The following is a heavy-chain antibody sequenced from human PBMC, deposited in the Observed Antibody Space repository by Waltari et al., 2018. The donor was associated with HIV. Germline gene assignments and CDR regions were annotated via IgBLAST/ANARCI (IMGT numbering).Heavy chain of an antibody. CDR3: ARRFSPFGVVVIAD. CDR1: GGSISSSSYY. Sequence: QLQLQESGPGLVKPSETLSLTCTVSGGSISSSSYYWGWIRQPPGKGLEWIGSIYYSGSTDYNPSLKSRVTISVDTSKNQFSLKLSSVTAADTAVYYCARRFSPFGVVVIADWGQGTLVTVSS. CDR2: IYYSGST. D-gene: IGHD2-21*01. V-gene: IGHV4-39*01. J-gene: IGHJ4*02.